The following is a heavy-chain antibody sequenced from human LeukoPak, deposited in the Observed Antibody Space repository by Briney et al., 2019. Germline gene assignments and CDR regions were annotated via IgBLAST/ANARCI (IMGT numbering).Heavy chain of an antibody. CDR3: ATALDYDDSRDY. Sequence: PRGSLRLSCAASGFTLSHYGMNWVRQAPGKGLEWVSYISDSSSAMYYADSVKGRFTISRDNAKNSLYLQMNSLRAEDTAVYYCATALDYDDSRDYWGQGTLVTVSS. V-gene: IGHV3-48*04. D-gene: IGHD3-3*01. J-gene: IGHJ4*02. CDR2: ISDSSSAM. CDR1: GFTLSHYG.